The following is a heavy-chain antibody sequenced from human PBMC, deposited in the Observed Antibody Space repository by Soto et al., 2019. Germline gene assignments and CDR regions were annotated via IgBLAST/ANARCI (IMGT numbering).Heavy chain of an antibody. CDR3: ATRYCSGGSCYSMYFQH. V-gene: IGHV3-11*06. Sequence: GGSLRLACAASGFTFSDYYMSWIRQAPGKGLEWVSYISSSSYTNYADSVKGRFTISRDNAKNSLYLQMNSLRAEDTAVYYCATRYCSGGSCYSMYFQHWGQGTLVTVSS. D-gene: IGHD2-15*01. CDR1: GFTFSDYY. J-gene: IGHJ1*01. CDR2: ISSSSYT.